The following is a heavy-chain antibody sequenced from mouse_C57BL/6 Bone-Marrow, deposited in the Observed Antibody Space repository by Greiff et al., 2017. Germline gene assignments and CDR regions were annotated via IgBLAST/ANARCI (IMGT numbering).Heavy chain of an antibody. CDR3: AREGDYVPYFDY. J-gene: IGHJ2*01. CDR2: ISYDGSN. V-gene: IGHV3-6*01. D-gene: IGHD2-13*01. Sequence: VQLKESGPGLVKPSQSLSLTCSVTGYSITSGYYWNWIRQFPGNKLEWMGYISYDGSNNYNPSLKNRISITRDTSKNQFFLKLNSVTTEDTATYYCAREGDYVPYFDYWGQGTTLTVSA. CDR1: GYSITSGYY.